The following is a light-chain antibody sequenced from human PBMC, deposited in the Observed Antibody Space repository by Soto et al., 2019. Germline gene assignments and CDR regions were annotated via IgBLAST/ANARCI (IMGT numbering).Light chain of an antibody. CDR2: DAS. J-gene: IGKJ1*01. CDR3: QQYKSYSPWT. V-gene: IGKV1-5*01. CDR1: QSISSW. Sequence: DIQMTQSPSTLSASVGDRVTITCRASQSISSWLAWYQQKPGKAPKLLIYDASRLESGVPSRFSGSGSGTEFTLTISSLQPDDFATYYCQQYKSYSPWTFGQGTKVELK.